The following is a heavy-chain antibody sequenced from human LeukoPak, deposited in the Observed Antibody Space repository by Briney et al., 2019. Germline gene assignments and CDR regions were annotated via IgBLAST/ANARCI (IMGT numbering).Heavy chain of an antibody. CDR1: GFTFASTA. CDR2: ILVGSGNT. CDR3: ASDPPYTSSSAW. D-gene: IGHD2-2*01. V-gene: IGHV1-58*01. J-gene: IGHJ4*02. Sequence: ASVKVSCKASGFTFASTAVQWVRQARGQRLEWIGWILVGSGNTNYAQMFQERVTLTWDVSTSTAYMVLSSLRSEDTAIYYCASDPPYTSSSAWWGQGTLVTVSS.